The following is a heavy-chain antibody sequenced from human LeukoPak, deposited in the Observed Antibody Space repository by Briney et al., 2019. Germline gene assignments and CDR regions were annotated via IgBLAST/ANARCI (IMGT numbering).Heavy chain of an antibody. Sequence: SETLSLTCTVSGGSISSYYWSWIRQPPGKRLEWIGYIYYSGSTNYNPSLKSRVTISVDTSKNQFSLKLSSVTAADTAVYYCARDSSGWYRWFDPWGQGTLVSVSS. V-gene: IGHV4-59*01. CDR2: IYYSGST. J-gene: IGHJ5*02. D-gene: IGHD6-19*01. CDR3: ARDSSGWYRWFDP. CDR1: GGSISSYY.